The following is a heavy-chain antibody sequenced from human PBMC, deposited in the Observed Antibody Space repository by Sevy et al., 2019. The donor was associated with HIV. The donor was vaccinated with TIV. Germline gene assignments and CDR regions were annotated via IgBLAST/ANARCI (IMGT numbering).Heavy chain of an antibody. Sequence: GGSLRLSCAASGFTFSSYSMNWVRQAPGKGLEWVSYISSSSSTIYYADSVKGRFTISRDNAKNSLYLQMNSLRAEDTAVYYCARLSGYSSSWFYFDYWGQGTLVTVSS. J-gene: IGHJ4*02. CDR3: ARLSGYSSSWFYFDY. CDR2: ISSSSSTI. CDR1: GFTFSSYS. D-gene: IGHD6-13*01. V-gene: IGHV3-48*01.